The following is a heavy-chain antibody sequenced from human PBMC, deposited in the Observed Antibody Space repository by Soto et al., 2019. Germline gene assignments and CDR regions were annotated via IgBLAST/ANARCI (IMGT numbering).Heavy chain of an antibody. CDR2: INPNSGGT. J-gene: IGHJ3*02. V-gene: IGHV1-2*04. Sequence: GASVKVSCKASGGTFSSYAISWVRQAPGQGLEWMGWINPNSGGTNYAQKFQGWVTMTRDTSISTAYMELRRLRSDDTAVYYCARELGRRTTGYCSSTSCYTVLAFDIWGQGTMVTVSS. CDR1: GGTFSSYA. D-gene: IGHD2-2*02. CDR3: ARELGRRTTGYCSSTSCYTVLAFDI.